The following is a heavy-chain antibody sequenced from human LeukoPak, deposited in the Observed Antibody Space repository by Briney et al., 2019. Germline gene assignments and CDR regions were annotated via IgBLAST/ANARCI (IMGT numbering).Heavy chain of an antibody. V-gene: IGHV4-59*12. CDR3: ARAYCSGGSCPLDY. CDR1: GCSISSYY. D-gene: IGHD2-15*01. J-gene: IGHJ4*02. CDR2: IYHSGST. Sequence: SETLSLTCTVSGCSISSYYWSWIRQPPGKGLEWIGEIYHSGSTNYNPSLKSRVTISVDKSKNQFSLKLSSVTAADTAVYYCARAYCSGGSCPLDYWGQGTLVTVSS.